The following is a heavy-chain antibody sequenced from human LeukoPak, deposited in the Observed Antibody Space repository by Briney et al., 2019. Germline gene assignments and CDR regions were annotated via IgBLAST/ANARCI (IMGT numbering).Heavy chain of an antibody. D-gene: IGHD1-26*01. V-gene: IGHV3-7*01. CDR1: GFTFSSYW. J-gene: IGHJ1*01. CDR2: IKQDGSEK. CDR3: ARDGSYATEYFQH. Sequence: GGSLRLSCAASGFTFSSYWMSWVRQAPRKGLEWVANIKQDGSEKYYVDSVKGRFTISRDNAKNSLYLQMNSLRAEDTAVYYCARDGSYATEYFQHWGQGTLVTVSS.